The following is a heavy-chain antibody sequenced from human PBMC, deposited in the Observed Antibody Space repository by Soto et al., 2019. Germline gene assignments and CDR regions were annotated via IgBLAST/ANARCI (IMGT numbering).Heavy chain of an antibody. CDR2: IYYSGST. CDR1: GGSISSSSYY. V-gene: IGHV4-39*01. Sequence: PSETLSLTCTVSGGSISSSSYYWGWIRQPPGKGLEWIGSIYYSGSTYYNPSLKSRVTISVDTSKNQFSLKLSSVTAADTAVYYCASMVRERDYYYYGMDVWGQGTTVTVSS. D-gene: IGHD3-10*01. J-gene: IGHJ6*02. CDR3: ASMVRERDYYYYGMDV.